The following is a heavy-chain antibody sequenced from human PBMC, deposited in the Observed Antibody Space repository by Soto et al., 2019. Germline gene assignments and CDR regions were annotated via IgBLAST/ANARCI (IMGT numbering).Heavy chain of an antibody. CDR1: GYTFTGYY. Sequence: ASVKVSCKASGYTFTGYYMHWVRQAPGQGLEWMGWINPNSGGTNYAQKFQGWVTMTRDTSISTAYMELSRLRSDDTAVYYCARASPAGYCSSTSCYRVRWFDPWVQGTLVTVSS. J-gene: IGHJ5*02. V-gene: IGHV1-2*04. CDR3: ARASPAGYCSSTSCYRVRWFDP. CDR2: INPNSGGT. D-gene: IGHD2-2*01.